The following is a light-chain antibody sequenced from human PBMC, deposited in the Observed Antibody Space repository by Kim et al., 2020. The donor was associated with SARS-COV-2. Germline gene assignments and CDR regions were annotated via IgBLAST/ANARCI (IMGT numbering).Light chain of an antibody. V-gene: IGLV1-47*01. Sequence: GQRVTISCSGSSSNIGTNYVYWYQQLPGTAPKVVIYKNSERPSGVPDRFSGSKSGTSASLAISGLRSEDEADYFCAAWDDSLSGYVFATGTKVTVL. CDR2: KNS. CDR1: SSNIGTNY. J-gene: IGLJ1*01. CDR3: AAWDDSLSGYV.